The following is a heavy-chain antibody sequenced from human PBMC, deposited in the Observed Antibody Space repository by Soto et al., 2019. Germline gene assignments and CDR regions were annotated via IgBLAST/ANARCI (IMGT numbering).Heavy chain of an antibody. J-gene: IGHJ6*02. CDR1: GDSINSYY. V-gene: IGHV4-59*08. CDR2: IFYSGST. Sequence: SETLSLTCTVSGDSINSYYWSWLRQPPGKGLEWIGFIFYSGSTNYNPSLKSRVTISIDTSKNQFSLKLSSVTAADTAVYYCARHVKYWDIVATKWDYYYGMDVWGQGTTVT. CDR3: ARHVKYWDIVATKWDYYYGMDV. D-gene: IGHD5-12*01.